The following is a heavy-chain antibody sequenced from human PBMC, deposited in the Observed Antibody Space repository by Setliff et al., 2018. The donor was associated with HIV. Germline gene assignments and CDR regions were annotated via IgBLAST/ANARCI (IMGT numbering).Heavy chain of an antibody. CDR1: GYTLTSYG. J-gene: IGHJ3*01. CDR3: ARPLPIRGYCSSTSCQGAFDF. V-gene: IGHV1-18*01. CDR2: ISAYNGNT. D-gene: IGHD2-2*01. Sequence: GASVKVSCKASGYTLTSYGISWVRQAPGQGLEWMGWISAYNGNTNYAQKLQGRVTMTTDTSTNTAYMELRSLRSDDTAVYYCARPLPIRGYCSSTSCQGAFDFWGQGTMVTVSS.